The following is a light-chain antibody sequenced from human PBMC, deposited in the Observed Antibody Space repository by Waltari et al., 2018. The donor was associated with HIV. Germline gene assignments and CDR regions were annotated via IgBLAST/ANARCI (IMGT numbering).Light chain of an antibody. CDR2: RIN. J-gene: IGLJ1*01. Sequence: QSVLTQPPSASGTPGQRVTISCSGSSSNIGSSYVYWYQQVPGTAPKLLIYRINHRASGVPGRLSGSKSGTSASVAISGLRSEDEADYYCAAWDDSLSGYVFGTGTKVTVL. CDR3: AAWDDSLSGYV. CDR1: SSNIGSSY. V-gene: IGLV1-47*01.